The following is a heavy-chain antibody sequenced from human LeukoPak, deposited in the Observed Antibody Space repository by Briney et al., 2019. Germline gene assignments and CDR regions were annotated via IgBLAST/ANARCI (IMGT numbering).Heavy chain of an antibody. CDR2: ISYDGSNK. J-gene: IGHJ4*02. CDR3: ARPRRYYFDY. CDR1: GFTFSSYG. D-gene: IGHD4-17*01. V-gene: IGHV3-30*03. Sequence: GGSLRLSCAASGFTFSSYGMHWVRQAPGKGLEWVAVISYDGSNKYYADSVKGRFTISRDNSKNTLYLQMNSLRAEDTAVYYCARPRRYYFDYWGQGTLVTVSS.